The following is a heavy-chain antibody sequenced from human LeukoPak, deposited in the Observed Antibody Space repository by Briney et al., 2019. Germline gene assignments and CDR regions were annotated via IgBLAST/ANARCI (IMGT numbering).Heavy chain of an antibody. Sequence: ASVKVSCKASGYTFTSYGISWVRQAPGQGLEWMGWISAYNGNTNYAQKLHGRVTMTTDTSTSTAYMELRSLRSDDTAVYYCARDLGYSYGYVRDSSGYYLNYWGQGTLVTVSS. D-gene: IGHD5-18*01. CDR1: GYTFTSYG. CDR3: ARDLGYSYGYVRDSSGYYLNY. CDR2: ISAYNGNT. V-gene: IGHV1-18*01. J-gene: IGHJ4*02.